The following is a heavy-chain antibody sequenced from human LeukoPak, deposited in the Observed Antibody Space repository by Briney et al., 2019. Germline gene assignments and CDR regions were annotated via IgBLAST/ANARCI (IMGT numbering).Heavy chain of an antibody. CDR3: ARVNPDFGVVRDPTWMIY. CDR2: IYYSGST. CDR1: GGSISSSSYY. V-gene: IGHV4-39*07. D-gene: IGHD3-3*01. Sequence: RSSETLSLTCTVSGGSISSSSYYWGWIRQPPGKGLEWIGSIYYSGSTYYNPSLKSRVTISVDTSKNQLSLKLSSVTAADTAVYYCARVNPDFGVVRDPTWMIYWGQGTLVTVSS. J-gene: IGHJ4*02.